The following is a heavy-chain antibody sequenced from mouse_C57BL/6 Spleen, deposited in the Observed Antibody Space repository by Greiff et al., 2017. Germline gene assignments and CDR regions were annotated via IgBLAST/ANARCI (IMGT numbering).Heavy chain of an antibody. CDR2: ISYDGSN. CDR3: AREVYDYSFDY. D-gene: IGHD2-3*01. J-gene: IGHJ2*01. Sequence: VQLKESGPGLVKPSQSLSLTCSVTGYSITSGYYWNWIRQFPGNKLEWMGYISYDGSNNYNPSLKNRISITRDTSKNQFFLKLNSVTTEDTATYYCAREVYDYSFDYWGQGTTLTVSS. V-gene: IGHV3-6*01. CDR1: GYSITSGYY.